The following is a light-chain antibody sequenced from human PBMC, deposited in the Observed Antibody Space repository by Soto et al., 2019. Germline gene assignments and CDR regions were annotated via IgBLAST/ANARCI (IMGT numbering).Light chain of an antibody. V-gene: IGKV3-20*01. J-gene: IGKJ2*01. CDR2: GAS. Sequence: EIVLTQSPGTLSLSPGERATLSCRASQSVSSTYIAWYQQNPGQPPRLLIYGASSRATDIPDRLSGSGSGTDLTLTISRLETADFAVYFWQQYGRSPPFTFGQGTKVEIK. CDR3: QQYGRSPPFT. CDR1: QSVSSTY.